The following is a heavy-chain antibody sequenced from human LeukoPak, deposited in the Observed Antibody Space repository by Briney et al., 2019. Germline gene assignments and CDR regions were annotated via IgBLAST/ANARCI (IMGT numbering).Heavy chain of an antibody. V-gene: IGHV4-38-2*02. CDR2: IYHSGST. Sequence: SETLSLTCTVSGYSISSGYYWGWIRQPPGKGLEWIGSIYHSGSTYYNPSLKSRVTISVDTSKNQFSLKLSSVTAADTAVYYCARGSGYSYGWSFDYWGQGTLVTVSS. J-gene: IGHJ4*02. D-gene: IGHD5-18*01. CDR1: GYSISSGYY. CDR3: ARGSGYSYGWSFDY.